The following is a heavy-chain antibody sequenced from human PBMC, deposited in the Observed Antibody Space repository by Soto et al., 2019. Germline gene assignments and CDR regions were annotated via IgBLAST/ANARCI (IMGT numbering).Heavy chain of an antibody. CDR2: LDGSGDRT. CDR3: AKAGEEPAHMNVYFDC. Sequence: GGSLRLSCAASGFSFTIYGMSWVRQAPGKGLEWVSTLDGSGDRTYYADSVKGRFTISRDNSKNMLYLQMNSLRAEDTAVYFCAKAGEEPAHMNVYFDCWGQGTQVTVSS. V-gene: IGHV3-23*01. D-gene: IGHD2-2*01. CDR1: GFSFTIYG. J-gene: IGHJ4*02.